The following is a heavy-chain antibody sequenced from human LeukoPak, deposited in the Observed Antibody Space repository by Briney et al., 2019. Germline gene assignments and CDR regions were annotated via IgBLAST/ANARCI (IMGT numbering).Heavy chain of an antibody. D-gene: IGHD2-15*01. CDR2: ISAYNGNT. CDR3: ARKLFRNSPEKY. J-gene: IGHJ4*02. Sequence: ASVKVSRKASGYTFTSYGISWVRQAPGQGLEWMGWISAYNGNTNYAQKLQGRVTMTTDTSTSTAYMELRSLRSDDTAVYYCARKLFRNSPEKYWGQGTLVTVSS. V-gene: IGHV1-18*01. CDR1: GYTFTSYG.